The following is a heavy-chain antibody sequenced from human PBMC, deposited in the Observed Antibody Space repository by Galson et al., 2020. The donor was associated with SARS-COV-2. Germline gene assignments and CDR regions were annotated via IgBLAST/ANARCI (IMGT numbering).Heavy chain of an antibody. CDR2: INAGNGNT. D-gene: IGHD3-10*01. V-gene: IGHV1-3*01. CDR3: ATDRHYGSGSYYGIFDY. J-gene: IGHJ4*02. CDR1: GYTFTSYA. Sequence: ASVTVSCQASGYTFTSYAMHCVRQAPGQRLEWMGWINAGNGNTKYSQKFQGRVTITRDTSASTAYMELSSLRSEDTAVYDCATDRHYGSGSYYGIFDYWGQGTLVTVSS.